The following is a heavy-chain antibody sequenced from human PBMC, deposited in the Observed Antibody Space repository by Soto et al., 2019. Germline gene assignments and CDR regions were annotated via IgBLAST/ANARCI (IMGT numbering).Heavy chain of an antibody. CDR1: GDSVSSNSAA. CDR3: ARGAYSSSWYETYPPYYYYYGMDV. V-gene: IGHV6-1*01. Sequence: SQTLSLTCAISGDSVSSNSAAWNWIRQSPSRGLEWLGRTYYRSKWYNDYAVSVKSRITINPDTSKNQFSLQLNSVTPEDTAVYYCARGAYSSSWYETYPPYYYYYGMDVWGQGPRSPSP. J-gene: IGHJ6*02. CDR2: TYYRSKWYN. D-gene: IGHD6-13*01.